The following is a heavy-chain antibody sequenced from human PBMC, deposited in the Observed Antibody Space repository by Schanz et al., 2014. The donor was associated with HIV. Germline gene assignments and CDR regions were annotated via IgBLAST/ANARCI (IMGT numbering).Heavy chain of an antibody. CDR3: AKEATVVTLAFDI. D-gene: IGHD4-17*01. CDR2: TWYDGSNK. J-gene: IGHJ3*02. Sequence: QVQLVESGGGVVQPGRSLRLSCAASGFTFSSYGMHWVRQAPGKGLEWGAVTWYDGSNKYYADSVKGRFTISRDNSKNTLYLQMNSLRAEDTAVYYCAKEATVVTLAFDIWGQGTMVTVSS. V-gene: IGHV3-33*06. CDR1: GFTFSSYG.